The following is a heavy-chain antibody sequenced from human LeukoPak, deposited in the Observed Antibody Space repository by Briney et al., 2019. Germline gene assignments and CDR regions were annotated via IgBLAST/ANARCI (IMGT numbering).Heavy chain of an antibody. Sequence: SETLSLTCTDSRGSISSYYCSWIRQPPGKGLEGIGYTYTSGSTNYNPSLKSRVTISVDTSKNQFSLKLSSVTAADTAVYYCARSEHGGRVGATRGDYYYYMDVWGQGTTVTVSS. V-gene: IGHV4-4*09. CDR1: RGSISSYY. CDR2: TYTSGST. CDR3: ARSEHGGRVGATRGDYYYYMDV. J-gene: IGHJ6*03. D-gene: IGHD1-26*01.